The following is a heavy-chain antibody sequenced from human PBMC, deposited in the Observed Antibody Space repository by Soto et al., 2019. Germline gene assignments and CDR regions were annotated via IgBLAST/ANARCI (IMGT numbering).Heavy chain of an antibody. CDR2: IYYSGST. D-gene: IGHD1-26*01. CDR1: GGSISSSSYY. V-gene: IGHV4-39*01. Sequence: SETLSLTCTVSGGSISSSSYYWGWIRQPPGKGLEWIGSIYYSGSTYYNPSPKSRVTISVDTSKNQFSLKLSSVTAADTAVYYCARHEGAVDAFDIWGQGTMVTVSS. J-gene: IGHJ3*02. CDR3: ARHEGAVDAFDI.